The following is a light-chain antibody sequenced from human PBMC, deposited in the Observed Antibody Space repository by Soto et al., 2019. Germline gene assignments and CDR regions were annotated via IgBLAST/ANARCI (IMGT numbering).Light chain of an antibody. Sequence: EIVMTQSPATLSVSPGERATLSCRASQSISSNLAWYQQKPGQAPRLLIYGESTRATGIPARFSGSGSGTEFNLTISSLQSEDFAVYYWQQYNNWPPWTFGQGTKVEIK. CDR1: QSISSN. V-gene: IGKV3D-15*01. CDR2: GES. CDR3: QQYNNWPPWT. J-gene: IGKJ1*01.